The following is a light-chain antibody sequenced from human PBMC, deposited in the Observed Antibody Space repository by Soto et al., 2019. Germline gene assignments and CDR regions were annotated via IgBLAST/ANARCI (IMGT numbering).Light chain of an antibody. CDR1: QSINRH. V-gene: IGKV3-11*01. Sequence: EIVLTQSPATLSLSPGERATLSCRASQSINRHLAWYRQKPGQAPRLLIYDASNRATGIPARFSGSGSGTDFTLNISSRGPEDFGLYYCQQRRNWPLVTSGGVTKVEIK. J-gene: IGKJ4*01. CDR3: QQRRNWPLVT. CDR2: DAS.